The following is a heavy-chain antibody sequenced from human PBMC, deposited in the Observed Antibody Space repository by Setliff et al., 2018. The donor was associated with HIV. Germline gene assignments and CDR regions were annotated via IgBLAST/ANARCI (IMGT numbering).Heavy chain of an antibody. CDR1: GYIFTTYS. Sequence: ASVKVSCKASGYIFTTYSMHLVRQAPGQSLEWTGWINVGNGDTKYSQEFQGRVTITRDTSANTAYMELSSLRSDDMAVYFCARGALLAVFDFDHWGQGTLVTVSS. CDR3: ARGALLAVFDFDH. CDR2: INVGNGDT. V-gene: IGHV1-3*03. D-gene: IGHD3-10*01. J-gene: IGHJ4*01.